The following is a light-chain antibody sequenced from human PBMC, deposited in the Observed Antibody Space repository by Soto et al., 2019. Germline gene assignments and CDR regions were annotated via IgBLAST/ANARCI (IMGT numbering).Light chain of an antibody. Sequence: EIVMTQSPATLSVSPGERATLSCRASQSVSSNLAWYQQKPGQAPRLLIYDASTRATGIPATFSGSGSGTEFTLTISSLQSEDFAVYYCQQYNNWPWTFGQGTKVEIE. CDR2: DAS. CDR3: QQYNNWPWT. V-gene: IGKV3-15*01. CDR1: QSVSSN. J-gene: IGKJ1*01.